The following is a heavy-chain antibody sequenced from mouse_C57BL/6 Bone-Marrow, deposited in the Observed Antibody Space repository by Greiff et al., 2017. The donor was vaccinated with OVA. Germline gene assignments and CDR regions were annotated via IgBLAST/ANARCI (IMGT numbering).Heavy chain of an antibody. D-gene: IGHD2-4*01. CDR2: ISNLAYSI. Sequence: EVKLVESGGGLVQPGGSLKLSCAASGFTFSDYGMAWVRQAPRKGPEWVAFISNLAYSIYYADTVTGRFTISRENAKNTLYLEMSSLRSEDTAMYYCARRHYDYDGYYAMDYWGQGTSVTVSS. CDR3: ARRHYDYDGYYAMDY. V-gene: IGHV5-15*01. J-gene: IGHJ4*01. CDR1: GFTFSDYG.